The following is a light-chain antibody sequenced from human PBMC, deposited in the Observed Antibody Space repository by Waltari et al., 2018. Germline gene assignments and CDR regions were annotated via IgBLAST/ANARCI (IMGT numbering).Light chain of an antibody. CDR1: SGSPPTTSY. Sequence: QTVVTQEPSLSVSPVGTVKLTCALSSGSPPTTSYAPCYQQTPGQGSRISVYKANAPSSGVPYRFSGSILGNPSALTITGAQADYESDYYCALYIGCGIWVFGGGTRLTVL. J-gene: IGLJ3*02. V-gene: IGLV8-61*01. CDR3: ALYIGCGIWV. CDR2: KAN.